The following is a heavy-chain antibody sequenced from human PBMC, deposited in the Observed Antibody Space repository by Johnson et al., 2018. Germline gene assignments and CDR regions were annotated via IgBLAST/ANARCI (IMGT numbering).Heavy chain of an antibody. Sequence: VQLVQSGGGLLQPGRSLRLSCAASGFTFDEFAMHWVRQAPGKGLEWVSSISWNSGRIGYAESVKGRFTISRDNAKNSLCLKMNSLRSDDTALYYCAKDVEYQLHTHERDVWGQGTTVTVS. J-gene: IGHJ6*02. V-gene: IGHV3-9*01. CDR1: GFTFDEFA. D-gene: IGHD2-2*01. CDR3: AKDVEYQLHTHERDV. CDR2: ISWNSGRI.